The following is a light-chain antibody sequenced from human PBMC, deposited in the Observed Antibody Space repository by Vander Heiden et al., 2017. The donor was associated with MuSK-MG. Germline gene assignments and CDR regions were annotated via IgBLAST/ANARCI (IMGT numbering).Light chain of an antibody. CDR2: DVI. CDR1: SSDVGGYNY. CDR3: SSYTSSSTLGV. J-gene: IGLJ3*02. Sequence: QSALTQPASVAGSPGQSITLSCTGTSSDVGGYNYVACYQQHPGKAPKLMIYDVINRPSGVSNRFSGSKSGNTASLTISGLQAEDEADYYCSSYTSSSTLGVFGGGTKLTVL. V-gene: IGLV2-14*03.